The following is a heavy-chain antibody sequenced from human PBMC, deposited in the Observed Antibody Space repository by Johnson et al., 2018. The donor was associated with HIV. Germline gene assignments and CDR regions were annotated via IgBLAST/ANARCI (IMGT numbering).Heavy chain of an antibody. CDR2: IRYDGSNM. CDR1: GFTFSSYG. CDR3: AKLPVLYGDFDDAFNI. Sequence: QVQLVESGGGVVQPGRSLRLSCAASGFTFSSYGMHWVRQAPGKGLAWVAFIRYDGSNMYYADSVKGRFTISRDNSKNTLYLQMNSLRAEDTAVYYCAKLPVLYGDFDDAFNIWGQGTMVTVSS. J-gene: IGHJ3*02. V-gene: IGHV3-30*02. D-gene: IGHD4-17*01.